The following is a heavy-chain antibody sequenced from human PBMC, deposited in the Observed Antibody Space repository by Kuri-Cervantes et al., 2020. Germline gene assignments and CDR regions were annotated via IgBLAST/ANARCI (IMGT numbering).Heavy chain of an antibody. CDR3: AKDSSSSWSGYYYYYYGMDV. Sequence: GESLKISCAASGFTFDDYAMHWVRQAPGKGLEWVSAISGSGGSTYYADSVKGRFTISRDNSKNTLYLQMNSLRAEDTAVYYCAKDSSSSWSGYYYYYYGMDVWGQGTTVTVSS. J-gene: IGHJ6*02. D-gene: IGHD6-13*01. CDR1: GFTFDDYA. CDR2: ISGSGGST. V-gene: IGHV3-23*01.